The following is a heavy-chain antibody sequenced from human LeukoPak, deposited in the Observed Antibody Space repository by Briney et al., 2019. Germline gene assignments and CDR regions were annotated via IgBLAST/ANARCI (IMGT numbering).Heavy chain of an antibody. V-gene: IGHV3-49*04. J-gene: IGHJ6*03. CDR3: TRTQRPGRNFWSGSYYYMDV. CDR2: IRSKTYDGTT. D-gene: IGHD3-3*01. Sequence: QTGGSLRLSCTASGFTFGDYAMSWVRQAPGKGLEWVGFIRSKTYDGTTEYAASAKGRFTISRDDSKSIAYLQMNSLKTEDTAVYYCTRTQRPGRNFWSGSYYYMDVWGKGTTVTVSS. CDR1: GFTFGDYA.